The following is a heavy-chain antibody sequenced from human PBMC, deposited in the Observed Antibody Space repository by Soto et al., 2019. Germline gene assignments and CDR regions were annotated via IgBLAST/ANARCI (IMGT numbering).Heavy chain of an antibody. D-gene: IGHD6-19*01. CDR1: GYTFTSYS. J-gene: IGHJ4*02. CDR2: INAYNGNT. CDR3: ARYSIGWLYSDY. V-gene: IGHV1-18*01. Sequence: QVQLVQSGAEVKKPGASVKVSCKASGYTFTSYSITWVRQAPGQGLEWMGWINAYNGNTNYAQKLQGRVTMTADTSTSTAYMELRSLRSDDTAVYYCARYSIGWLYSDYWGQGTLVTVSS.